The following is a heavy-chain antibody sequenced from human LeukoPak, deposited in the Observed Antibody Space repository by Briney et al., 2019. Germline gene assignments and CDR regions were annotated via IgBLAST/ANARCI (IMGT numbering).Heavy chain of an antibody. CDR3: ARDKVSTKGYSSGWSFDY. D-gene: IGHD6-19*01. V-gene: IGHV3-30*04. Sequence: GGSLRLSRAASGFTFSSYAMHWVRQAPGKGLEWVAVTSNDGINKYYSDSVKGRLTMSRDNSKNTLYLQMDSLRAEDTAVYYCARDKVSTKGYSSGWSFDYWGQGTLVTVSS. J-gene: IGHJ4*02. CDR1: GFTFSSYA. CDR2: TSNDGINK.